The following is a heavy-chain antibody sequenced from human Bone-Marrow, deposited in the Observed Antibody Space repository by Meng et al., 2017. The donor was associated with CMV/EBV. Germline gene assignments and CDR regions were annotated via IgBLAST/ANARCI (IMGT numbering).Heavy chain of an antibody. V-gene: IGHV4-39*02. J-gene: IGHJ6*01. Sequence: SETLSLTCTVSGGSISSSSYYWGWIRQPPGKGLEWIGSIYYSGSTYYNPSLKSRVTISVDTSKNQFSLKLSSVTAADTAVYYCARDRYCSITSCYASVSWYYYGMDAWGQGTTVPVSS. CDR2: IYYSGST. D-gene: IGHD2-2*01. CDR3: ARDRYCSITSCYASVSWYYYGMDA. CDR1: GGSISSSSYY.